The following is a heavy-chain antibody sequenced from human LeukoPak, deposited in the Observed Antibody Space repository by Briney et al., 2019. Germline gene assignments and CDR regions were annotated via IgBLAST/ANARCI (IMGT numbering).Heavy chain of an antibody. CDR3: ARDYSRSFDI. V-gene: IGHV3-74*01. CDR1: GFTFSSYW. D-gene: IGHD6-13*01. J-gene: IGHJ3*02. Sequence: GGSLRLSCASSGFTFSSYWMHWVRQAPGKGLVWVSRINSDGTTTNYADSVKGRFTISRDNAKNTLYLQMNSLRAEDTAVYYCARDYSRSFDIWGQGTMVTVSS. CDR2: INSDGTTT.